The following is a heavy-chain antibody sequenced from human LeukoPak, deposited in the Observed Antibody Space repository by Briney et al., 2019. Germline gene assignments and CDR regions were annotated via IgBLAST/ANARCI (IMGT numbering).Heavy chain of an antibody. CDR1: GDFISNGYF. J-gene: IGHJ4*02. V-gene: IGHV4-38-2*02. CDR3: GRELYSSVVDY. D-gene: IGHD1-26*01. CDR2: IYHSGTT. Sequence: SETLSLTCIVSGDFISNGYFWGWIRQPPGKGLDWIGSIYHSGTTHYNPSLKSRVTISVDTSKNQFSLKLSSVTAADTAVYYCGRELYSSVVDYWGQGTLVTVSS.